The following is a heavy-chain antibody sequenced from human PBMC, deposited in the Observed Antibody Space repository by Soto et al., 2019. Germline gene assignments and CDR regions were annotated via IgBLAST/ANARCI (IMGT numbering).Heavy chain of an antibody. CDR1: GYTFISYS. Sequence: ASVKVSCKASGYTFISYSMHWVRQAPGQRLEWMGWINSGNGNTKYSQKFQGRVTITRDVSANTAYMELSSLRSEDTAVYYCARARSGYPYAFDIWGQGTMVTVSS. D-gene: IGHD3-22*01. CDR2: INSGNGNT. CDR3: ARARSGYPYAFDI. J-gene: IGHJ3*02. V-gene: IGHV1-3*01.